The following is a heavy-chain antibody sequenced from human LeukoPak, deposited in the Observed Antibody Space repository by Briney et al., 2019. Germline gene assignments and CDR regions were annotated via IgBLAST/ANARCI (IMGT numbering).Heavy chain of an antibody. CDR3: AREMATTETFDY. CDR2: ISYDGSNK. V-gene: IGHV3-30-3*01. Sequence: GALRPPRGGLGFTFHSLAMDRDRPAPGQGAEGVAGISYDGSNKYYTDSVKDRFTISRDNSKHTLYLQMSSLRAEDTAVYYCAREMATTETFDYWGQGTLVTVSS. J-gene: IGHJ4*02. D-gene: IGHD5-24*01. CDR1: GFTFHSLA.